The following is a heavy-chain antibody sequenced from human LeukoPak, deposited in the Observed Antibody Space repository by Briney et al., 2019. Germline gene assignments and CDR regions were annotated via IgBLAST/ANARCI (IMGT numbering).Heavy chain of an antibody. D-gene: IGHD1-26*01. CDR2: INPSGGST. CDR1: GYTFTSYY. CDR3: ARVPELLFAFDI. Sequence: ASVKVSCKASGYTFTSYYMHWVRQAPGQGLEWMGIINPSGGSTSYAQKFQGRVTITADESTSTAYMELSSLRSEDTAVYYCARVPELLFAFDIWGQGTMVTVSS. V-gene: IGHV1-46*01. J-gene: IGHJ3*02.